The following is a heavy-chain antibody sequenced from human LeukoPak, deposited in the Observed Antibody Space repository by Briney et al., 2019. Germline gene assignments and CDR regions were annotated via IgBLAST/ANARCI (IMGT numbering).Heavy chain of an antibody. V-gene: IGHV1-46*03. J-gene: IGHJ5*02. CDR1: GYTFTSYY. D-gene: IGHD3-3*01. Sequence: GASVKVSCKASGYTFTSYYMHWVRQAPGQGLEWMGIINPTGGSTSYAQKFQGRVTMTRDTSTSTVYMELSSLRSEDTAVYYCARSYDFWSGSPSRAWFDPWGQGTLATVSS. CDR2: INPTGGST. CDR3: ARSYDFWSGSPSRAWFDP.